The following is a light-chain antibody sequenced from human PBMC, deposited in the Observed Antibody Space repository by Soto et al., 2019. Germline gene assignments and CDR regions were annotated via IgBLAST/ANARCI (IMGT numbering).Light chain of an antibody. CDR2: DVN. Sequence: QSVLTQPRSVSGSPGQSVTISCTGTSIDFGGYNYVSWYQQHPGKAPKLMIYDVNKRPSGVPDRFSGSKSGNTASLTISGLQAEDEADYSCCSYAVTDVLFGGGTKLTVL. V-gene: IGLV2-11*01. CDR3: CSYAVTDVL. CDR1: SIDFGGYNY. J-gene: IGLJ2*01.